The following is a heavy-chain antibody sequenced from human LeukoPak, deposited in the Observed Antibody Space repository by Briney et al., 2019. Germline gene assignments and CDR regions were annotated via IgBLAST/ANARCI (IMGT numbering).Heavy chain of an antibody. J-gene: IGHJ4*02. CDR2: ISGSGGST. CDR1: GFTFSSYG. V-gene: IGHV3-23*01. D-gene: IGHD7-27*01. Sequence: GVLRLSCAASGFTFSSYGMSWVRQAPGKGLEWVSAISGSGGSTYYADSVKGRFTISRDNSKNTLYLQMNSLRAEDTAVYYCADETLGLFDYWGQGTLVTVSS. CDR3: ADETLGLFDY.